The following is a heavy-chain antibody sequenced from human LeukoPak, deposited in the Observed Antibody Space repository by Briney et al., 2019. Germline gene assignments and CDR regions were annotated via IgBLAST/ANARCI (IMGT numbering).Heavy chain of an antibody. J-gene: IGHJ4*02. CDR1: GSSISSGYY. CDR3: ARVFWAGDPTGATFDC. Sequence: KASETLSLTCAVSGSSISSGYYWGWIRQPPGKGLEWIGSIYRTGRTYYNLSLKSRVTMPVDTSKNQFSLKLSSVTAADTAVYYCARVFWAGDPTGATFDCWGQGTLVTVSS. CDR2: IYRTGRT. V-gene: IGHV4-38-2*01. D-gene: IGHD7-27*01.